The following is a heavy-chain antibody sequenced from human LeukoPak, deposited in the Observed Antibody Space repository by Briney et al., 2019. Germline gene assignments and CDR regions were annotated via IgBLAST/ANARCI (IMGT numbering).Heavy chain of an antibody. D-gene: IGHD5-24*01. V-gene: IGHV4-30-4*01. J-gene: IGHJ4*02. CDR3: ARAGDGYNFVYY. CDR2: IYYSGST. CDR1: GGSITNYY. Sequence: SETLSLTCTVSGGSITNYYWSWIRQPPGKGLEWIGYIYYSGSTYYNPSLKSRVTISVDTSKNQFSLKLSSVTAADTAVYYCARAGDGYNFVYYWGQGTLVTVSS.